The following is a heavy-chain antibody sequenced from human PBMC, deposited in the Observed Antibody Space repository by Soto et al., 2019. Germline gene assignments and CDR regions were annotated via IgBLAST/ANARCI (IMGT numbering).Heavy chain of an antibody. D-gene: IGHD2-15*01. V-gene: IGHV6-1*01. CDR2: TYYRSKWYK. CDR1: GDSVSSNSAA. J-gene: IGHJ5*02. Sequence: SQTLSLTCAISGDSVSSNSAAWNWIRQSPSRGLEWLGRTYYRSKWYKEYAASVRSRITINPDTSKNQFSLQLNSVSPEDTAVYYCVRTVGWLDPWGQGILVTVSS. CDR3: VRTVGWLDP.